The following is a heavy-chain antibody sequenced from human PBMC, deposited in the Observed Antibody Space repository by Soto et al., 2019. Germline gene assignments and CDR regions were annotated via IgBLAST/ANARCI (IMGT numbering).Heavy chain of an antibody. Sequence: QVQLVESGGGVVQPGRSLRLSCAASGFTFSSDGMHWVRQAPGKRLEWVAVISYDGSNKYYADSVKGRFTISRDNSKNTVYLHMNSLRAEDTAVYYCANDIGQWIQLWPSFDPWGQGTLVTVSS. J-gene: IGHJ5*02. CDR3: ANDIGQWIQLWPSFDP. CDR1: GFTFSSDG. D-gene: IGHD5-18*01. V-gene: IGHV3-30*18. CDR2: ISYDGSNK.